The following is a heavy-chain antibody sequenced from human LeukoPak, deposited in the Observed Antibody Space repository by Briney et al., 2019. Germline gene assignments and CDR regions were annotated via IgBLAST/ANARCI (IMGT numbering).Heavy chain of an antibody. Sequence: GGSLRLSCAASGFTFNDYYMSWIRQAPGKWLEWVSYISSSGTYTNYVDSVKGRFTISRDNAKNSLYLQMNSVRAEDTAVYFCASCSSCYEYYYYGMDVWGKGTTVTVSS. CDR3: ASCSSCYEYYYYGMDV. CDR1: GFTFNDYY. CDR2: ISSSGTYT. J-gene: IGHJ6*04. D-gene: IGHD2-15*01. V-gene: IGHV3-11*06.